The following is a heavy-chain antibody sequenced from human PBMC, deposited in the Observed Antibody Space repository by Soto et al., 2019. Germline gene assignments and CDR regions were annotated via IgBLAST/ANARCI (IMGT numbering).Heavy chain of an antibody. J-gene: IGHJ4*02. V-gene: IGHV3-11*05. CDR2: ISSGGSFT. CDR3: ARIRRSMSSLGFAY. CDR1: GFIFSDYY. Sequence: QVQLVESGGGLVKPGGSLRLSCAVSGFIFSDYYMTWIRQAPGKGLEWVSYISSGGSFTSYADSVKGRFTISRDSANHSLYLHMNSLRAEDTAVYYCARIRRSMSSLGFAYWGQGTLVTVSS.